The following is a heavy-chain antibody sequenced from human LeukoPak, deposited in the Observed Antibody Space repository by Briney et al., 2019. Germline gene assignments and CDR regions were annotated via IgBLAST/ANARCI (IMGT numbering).Heavy chain of an antibody. CDR2: ISSSSSTI. D-gene: IGHD6-13*01. Sequence: PGGSLRLSCAASGFTFSSYSMNWVRQAPGKGLEWVSYISSSSSTIYYADSVKGRFTISRDNAKNSLYLQMNSLRAEDTAVYYCATEFFSSSWYYFDYWGQGTLVTVSS. CDR1: GFTFSSYS. V-gene: IGHV3-48*01. CDR3: ATEFFSSSWYYFDY. J-gene: IGHJ4*02.